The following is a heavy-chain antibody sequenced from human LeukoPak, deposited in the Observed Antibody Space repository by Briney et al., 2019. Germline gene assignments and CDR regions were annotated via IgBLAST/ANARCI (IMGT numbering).Heavy chain of an antibody. CDR1: GFSLSSYE. V-gene: IGHV3-48*03. J-gene: IGHJ3*02. Sequence: GGSPRLSCEASGFSLSSYEMNWVRQAPGKGLEWVSHISSRGSTIYYAAAVKGRFTISRDNAKNALYLQMNSLRAEDTAVYYCARVGWVLRYAFDIWGQGTMVTVSS. D-gene: IGHD3-16*01. CDR3: ARVGWVLRYAFDI. CDR2: ISSRGSTI.